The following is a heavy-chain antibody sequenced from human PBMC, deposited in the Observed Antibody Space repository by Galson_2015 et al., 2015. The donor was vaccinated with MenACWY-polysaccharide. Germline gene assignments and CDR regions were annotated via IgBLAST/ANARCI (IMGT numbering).Heavy chain of an antibody. J-gene: IGHJ4*02. CDR1: GGTFSDYG. V-gene: IGHV1-69*04. D-gene: IGHD2-15*01. CDR2: IIPIAERV. Sequence: QSGAEVKKPGPSVKVSCKASGGTFSDYGFGWVRQAPGQGLEWMGRIIPIAERVNYAQKFQGRVTITADRSTSTTHMELSSLTSEDTAVYYCARVDCSGTNCYFAYWGQGALVTVSS. CDR3: ARVDCSGTNCYFAY.